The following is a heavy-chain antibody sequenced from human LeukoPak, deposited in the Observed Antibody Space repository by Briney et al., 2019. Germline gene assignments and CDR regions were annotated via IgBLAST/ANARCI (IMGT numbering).Heavy chain of an antibody. CDR1: GFTFSSYA. Sequence: PGGSLRLSCAASGFTFSSYAMHWVRQAPGKGLEWVAVISYDGSNKYYADSVKGRFTISRDNSKNTLYLQMNSLRVEDTAVYYCAKAVGRYYPGYYFDYWGQGTLVTVS. V-gene: IGHV3-30*04. CDR2: ISYDGSNK. J-gene: IGHJ4*02. CDR3: AKAVGRYYPGYYFDY. D-gene: IGHD3-10*01.